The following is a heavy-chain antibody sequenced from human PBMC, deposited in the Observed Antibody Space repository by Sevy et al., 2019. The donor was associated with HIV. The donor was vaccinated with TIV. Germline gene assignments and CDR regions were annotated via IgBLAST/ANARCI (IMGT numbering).Heavy chain of an antibody. V-gene: IGHV3-49*03. Sequence: GGSLRLSCTASGFTFDDYAMSWFRQAPGKGLEWVGFIRSKAYGGTTEYAASVKGRFTISRDDSKSIAYLQMNSLKTEDTAVYYCTRDEKRGWLRRFDYWGQGTLVTVSS. CDR1: GFTFDDYA. CDR2: IRSKAYGGTT. D-gene: IGHD3-22*01. J-gene: IGHJ4*02. CDR3: TRDEKRGWLRRFDY.